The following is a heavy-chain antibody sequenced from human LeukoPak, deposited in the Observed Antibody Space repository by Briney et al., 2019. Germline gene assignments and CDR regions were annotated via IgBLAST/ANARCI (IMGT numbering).Heavy chain of an antibody. Sequence: SETLSLTCTVSGGSISSYYWSWIRQPAGKGLEWIGRIYTSGSANYNPSLKSRVTMSVDTSKNQFSLKLSSVTAADTAVYYCARDPAGITMVRGAPYYYYMDVWGKGTTDTVSS. D-gene: IGHD3-10*01. J-gene: IGHJ6*03. V-gene: IGHV4-4*07. CDR1: GGSISSYY. CDR2: IYTSGSA. CDR3: ARDPAGITMVRGAPYYYYMDV.